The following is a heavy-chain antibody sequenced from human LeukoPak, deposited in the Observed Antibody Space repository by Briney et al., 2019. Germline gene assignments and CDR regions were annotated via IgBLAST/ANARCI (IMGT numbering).Heavy chain of an antibody. V-gene: IGHV3-11*04. J-gene: IGHJ6*03. D-gene: IGHD2-21*01. Sequence: PGPSLRLSCAASGFTFSNYYTSCVRQDPGKCLECVSYISSSGSTIYYADSVKGRFTISRDNAKNSLYLQMNSLRAEDTAVYYCARVIFYYYYYMDVWGKGTTVTVSS. CDR2: ISSSGSTI. CDR1: GFTFSNYY. CDR3: ARVIFYYYYYMDV.